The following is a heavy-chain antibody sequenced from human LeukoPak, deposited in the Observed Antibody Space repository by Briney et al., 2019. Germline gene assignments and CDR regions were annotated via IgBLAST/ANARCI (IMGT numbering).Heavy chain of an antibody. V-gene: IGHV5-51*01. CDR2: IYPGDSDT. Sequence: GESLKISCKGSGYTFTTYWLAWVRQMPGKGLEWMGTIYPGDSDTRYSSSFQGQVTISADKSISTAYLQWSSLKASDTAMYYCARYSLLPSSTVTTNYYYMDVWGKGTTVTVSS. CDR1: GYTFTTYW. D-gene: IGHD4-11*01. CDR3: ARYSLLPSSTVTTNYYYMDV. J-gene: IGHJ6*03.